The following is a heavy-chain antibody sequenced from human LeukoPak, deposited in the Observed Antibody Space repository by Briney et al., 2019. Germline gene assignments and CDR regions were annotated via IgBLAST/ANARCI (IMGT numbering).Heavy chain of an antibody. CDR2: INAGNGNT. Sequence: ASEKVSCRASGYTFTSYAMHWVRQAPGQRLEWMGWINAGNGNTKYSQKFQGRVTITRDTSASTAYMELSSLRSEDTAVYYCARGQARLRAGYYYYGMDVWGQGTTVTVSS. V-gene: IGHV1-3*01. CDR1: GYTFTSYA. CDR3: ARGQARLRAGYYYYGMDV. J-gene: IGHJ6*02. D-gene: IGHD4-17*01.